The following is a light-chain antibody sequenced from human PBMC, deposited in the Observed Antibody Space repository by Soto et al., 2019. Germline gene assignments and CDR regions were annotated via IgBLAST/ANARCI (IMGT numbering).Light chain of an antibody. Sequence: EIVFAQSPAILSLSPGVRATLSFRASQSVSSYLAWYQQKPGQAPRLLIYDASNRATGIPARFSGSGSGRDFTLTISSLEPEDFSVYYCQQRYNWPITFGQGTRLEIK. V-gene: IGKV3-11*02. CDR2: DAS. CDR1: QSVSSY. CDR3: QQRYNWPIT. J-gene: IGKJ5*01.